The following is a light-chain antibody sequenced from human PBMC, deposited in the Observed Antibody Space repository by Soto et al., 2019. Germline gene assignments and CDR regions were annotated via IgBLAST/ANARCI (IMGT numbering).Light chain of an antibody. CDR2: AES. V-gene: IGKV1-39*01. J-gene: IGKJ1*01. CDR3: QQGYSPPLT. CDR1: QSISSY. Sequence: DIQLTQSPSSPSASVGDIVTITCRPSQSISSYLNWYQQKPGKAPKLLNYAESSLKSGVPSRFSGSVSGTDFTLTISSLQPEDFAKYYCQQGYSPPLTFGQGPKVEIK.